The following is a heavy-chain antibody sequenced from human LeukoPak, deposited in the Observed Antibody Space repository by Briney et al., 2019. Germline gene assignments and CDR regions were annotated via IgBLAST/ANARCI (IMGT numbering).Heavy chain of an antibody. Sequence: ASVKVSCKASGYTFTSYGISWVRQAPGQGLEWMGWISAYNGNTNYAQKLRGRVTMTTDTSTSTAYMELRSLRSDDTAVYYCARVGYSSSWYVGDGRKPLDYWGQGTLVTVSS. CDR3: ARVGYSSSWYVGDGRKPLDY. D-gene: IGHD6-13*01. CDR1: GYTFTSYG. V-gene: IGHV1-18*01. CDR2: ISAYNGNT. J-gene: IGHJ4*02.